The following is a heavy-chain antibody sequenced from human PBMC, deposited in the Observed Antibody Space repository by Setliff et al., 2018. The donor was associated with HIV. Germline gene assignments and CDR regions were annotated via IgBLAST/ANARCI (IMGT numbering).Heavy chain of an antibody. V-gene: IGHV4-4*08. CDR2: SSTSGCT. CDR1: GGSISGNA. Sequence: SETLSLTCSVSGGSISGNAWSWIRQPPGKGLEWIGYSSTSGCTNCNPSLESRVTISVDTSKNQVSLKLRSVTAADTAVYYCARVVAATHYYYYYMDVWGKGTTVTVSS. J-gene: IGHJ6*03. D-gene: IGHD2-15*01. CDR3: ARVVAATHYYYYYMDV.